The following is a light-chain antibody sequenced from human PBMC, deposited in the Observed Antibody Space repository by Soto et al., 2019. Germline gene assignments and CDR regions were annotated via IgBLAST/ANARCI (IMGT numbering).Light chain of an antibody. CDR3: QQYDIWHPT. V-gene: IGKV3-15*01. Sequence: TVMTQSPSTLSVSPGERVTISCRASHCVDSTLALYQQKPGQAPSILIHCESARAPGFPARWSGSGAGTELIITISSMQHEDFAVYYCQQYDIWHPTFGQGTKVDI. CDR1: HCVDST. J-gene: IGKJ1*01. CDR2: CES.